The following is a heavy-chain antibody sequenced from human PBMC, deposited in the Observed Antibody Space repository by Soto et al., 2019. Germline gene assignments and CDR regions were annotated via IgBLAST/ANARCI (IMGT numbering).Heavy chain of an antibody. CDR2: IYYSGRT. Sequence: QVQLQESGPGLVKPSETLSLTCSISGGSISDYQWNWIRQPPGKGLEWIGHIYYSGRTNYNPCLKSRLTLSLDPSTRQFARRLRSVTAADTAVYYCARMRGLGEISPYLDYWGQGALVTVSS. CDR1: GGSISDYQ. V-gene: IGHV4-59*01. CDR3: ARMRGLGEISPYLDY. J-gene: IGHJ4*02. D-gene: IGHD3-16*01.